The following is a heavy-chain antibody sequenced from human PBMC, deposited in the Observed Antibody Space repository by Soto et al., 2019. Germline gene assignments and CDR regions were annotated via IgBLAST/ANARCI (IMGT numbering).Heavy chain of an antibody. D-gene: IGHD4-17*01. CDR3: VTGDYRYYYYYGMDV. Sequence: PSETLSLTCTVSGGSVSSCSYYWIWIRQPPGKGLEWIGYIYYSGSTNYNPSLKSRVTISVDTSKNQFSLKLSSVTAADTAVYYCVTGDYRYYYYYGMDVWGQGTTVTVSS. J-gene: IGHJ6*02. V-gene: IGHV4-61*01. CDR1: GGSVSSCSYY. CDR2: IYYSGST.